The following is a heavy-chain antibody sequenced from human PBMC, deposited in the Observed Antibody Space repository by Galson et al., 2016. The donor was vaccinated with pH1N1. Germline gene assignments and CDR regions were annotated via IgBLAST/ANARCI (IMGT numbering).Heavy chain of an antibody. CDR1: GFTISNYL. J-gene: IGHJ6*02. D-gene: IGHD4-17*01. Sequence: LSCAASGFTISNYLMSWVRQAPGKGLEWVANIKQDGSEPHYVDSVKGRFSISRDNAKNSLYLQMGSLRAEDTAVYHCVRDHDCGDSDPSHYCRGLDVWGQGTTVTVSS. CDR3: VRDHDCGDSDPSHYCRGLDV. V-gene: IGHV3-7*01. CDR2: IKQDGSEP.